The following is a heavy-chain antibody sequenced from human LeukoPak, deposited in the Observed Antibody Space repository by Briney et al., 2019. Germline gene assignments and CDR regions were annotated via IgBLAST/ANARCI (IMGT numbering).Heavy chain of an antibody. CDR3: ARQRGTMDRGQKIYYFDY. V-gene: IGHV4-30-2*01. J-gene: IGHJ4*02. CDR2: IYHSGST. CDR1: GGSISSGGYY. Sequence: SETLSLTCTVSGGSISSGGYYWSWIRQPPGKGLEWIGYIYHSGSTYYNPSLKSRVTISVDTSKNEFSLKLSSVTAADTAVYYCARQRGTMDRGQKIYYFDYWGQGTLVTVSS. D-gene: IGHD3-10*01.